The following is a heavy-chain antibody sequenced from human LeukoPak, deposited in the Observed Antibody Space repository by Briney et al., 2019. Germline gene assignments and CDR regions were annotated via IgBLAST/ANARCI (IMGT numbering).Heavy chain of an antibody. CDR2: IKSKTDGGTT. Sequence: GGSLRLSCAASGFTFSNAWMSWVRQAPGKGLEWVGRIKSKTDGGTTDYAAPVKGRFTISRDDSKNTLYLQMNSLKTEDTAVYYCTTDIVLMVYAIRCGYWGQGTLVTASS. V-gene: IGHV3-15*01. D-gene: IGHD2-8*01. CDR1: GFTFSNAW. CDR3: TTDIVLMVYAIRCGY. J-gene: IGHJ4*02.